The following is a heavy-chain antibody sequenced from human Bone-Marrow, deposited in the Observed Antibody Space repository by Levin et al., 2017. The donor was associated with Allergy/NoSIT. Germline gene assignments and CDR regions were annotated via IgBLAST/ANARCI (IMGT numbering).Heavy chain of an antibody. CDR3: AREGVEGTRGTYRQGDLDY. CDR1: GFTLSDYY. Sequence: GGSLRLSCAASGFTLSDYYMSWIRQAPGKGLEWVSYISSSGSSMYYADSVRGRFTISRDNAKNSLYLQMNSLRVEDTAVYYCAREGVEGTRGTYRQGDLDYWGQGALVTVSS. D-gene: IGHD1-26*01. V-gene: IGHV3-11*01. J-gene: IGHJ4*02. CDR2: ISSSGSSM.